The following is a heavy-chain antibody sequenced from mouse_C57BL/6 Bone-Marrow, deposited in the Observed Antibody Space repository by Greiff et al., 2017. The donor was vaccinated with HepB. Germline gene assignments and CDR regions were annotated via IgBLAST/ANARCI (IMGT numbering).Heavy chain of an antibody. V-gene: IGHV5-6*01. D-gene: IGHD3-2*02. Sequence: EVQLVESGGDLVKPGGSLKLSCAASGFTFSSYGMSWVRQTPDKRLEWVATISSGGSYTYYPDSVKGRFTISRDNAKNTLYLQMSSLKSEDTAMYYCARDSSGPWFAYWGQGTLVTVSA. CDR2: ISSGGSYT. CDR1: GFTFSSYG. CDR3: ARDSSGPWFAY. J-gene: IGHJ3*01.